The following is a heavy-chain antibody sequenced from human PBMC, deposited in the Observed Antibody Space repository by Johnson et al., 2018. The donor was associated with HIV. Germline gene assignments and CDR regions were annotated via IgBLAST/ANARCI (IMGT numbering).Heavy chain of an antibody. CDR3: AREAIAAADSNAFDI. D-gene: IGHD6-13*01. V-gene: IGHV3-30*03. Sequence: QVQLVESGGGLIQPGGSLTLSCAASGFTVSSNYMSWVRQAPGRGLEWVAVISYDGTNTYYADSVKGRFTISRDTSKNSLYLQMNSLRAEDTALYYCAREAIAAADSNAFDIWGQGTMVTVSS. CDR1: GFTVSSNY. J-gene: IGHJ3*02. CDR2: ISYDGTNT.